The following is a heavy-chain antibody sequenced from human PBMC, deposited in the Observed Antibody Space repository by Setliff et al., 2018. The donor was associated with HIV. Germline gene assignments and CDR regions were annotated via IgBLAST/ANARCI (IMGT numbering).Heavy chain of an antibody. V-gene: IGHV4-39*07. J-gene: IGHJ4*02. CDR2: VYSSGST. CDR1: GDSLSSTGDH. CDR3: ARDPHSYDTSGHYSWFYFDF. D-gene: IGHD3-22*01. Sequence: LETLSLTCTVSGDSLSSTGDHWGWIRQPPGRGLEWIGNVYSSGSTYYNPSLKSRVTISVDTSKNQFSLKMISVTAADTAVYYCARDPHSYDTSGHYSWFYFDFWGQGTLVTVSS.